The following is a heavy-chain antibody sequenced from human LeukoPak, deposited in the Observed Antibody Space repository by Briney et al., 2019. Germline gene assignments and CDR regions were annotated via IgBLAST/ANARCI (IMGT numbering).Heavy chain of an antibody. Sequence: TSETLSLTCTVSGGSISSSSYYWGWIRQPPGKGLEWIGSIYYSGSTYYNPSLKSRVTISVDTSKNQFSLKLSSVTAADTAVYYCASYYYDSSGYYYGASDIWGQGTMVTVSS. D-gene: IGHD3-22*01. CDR1: GGSISSSSYY. CDR2: IYYSGST. J-gene: IGHJ3*02. V-gene: IGHV4-39*01. CDR3: ASYYYDSSGYYYGASDI.